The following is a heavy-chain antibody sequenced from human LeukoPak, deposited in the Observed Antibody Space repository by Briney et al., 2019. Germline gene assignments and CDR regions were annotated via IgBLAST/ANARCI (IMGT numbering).Heavy chain of an antibody. D-gene: IGHD5-18*01. V-gene: IGHV1-2*02. CDR1: GYTLTGYY. J-gene: IGHJ4*02. Sequence: ASVKVSCKASGYTLTGYYMHWVRQAPGQGLEWMGWINPNSGGTNYAQKFQGRVTMTRDTSISAAYMELSRLRSDDTAVYYCARETRGGYSAWFEDYWGQGTLVTVSS. CDR2: INPNSGGT. CDR3: ARETRGGYSAWFEDY.